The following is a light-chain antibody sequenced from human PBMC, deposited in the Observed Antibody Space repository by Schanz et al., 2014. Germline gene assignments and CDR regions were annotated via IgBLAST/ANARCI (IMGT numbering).Light chain of an antibody. V-gene: IGLV1-51*02. Sequence: QSVLTQPPSVSGPPGQRVTISCSGGSSNIRSNTVTWYQQLPGTAPKLLIHGDTNRPSGVPDRFSGSKSGTSATLDITGLQTGDEADYFCGTWDTSLTVLMFGAGTKLTVL. CDR3: GTWDTSLTVLM. CDR1: SSNIRSNT. CDR2: GDT. J-gene: IGLJ3*02.